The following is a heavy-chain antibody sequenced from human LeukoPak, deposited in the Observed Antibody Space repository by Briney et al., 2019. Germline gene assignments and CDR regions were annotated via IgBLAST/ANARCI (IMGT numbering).Heavy chain of an antibody. V-gene: IGHV4-34*01. J-gene: IGHJ6*02. Sequence: SETLSLTCAVYGGSFSGYYWSWIRQPPGKGLEWIGEINHSGSTNCNPSLKSRVTISVDTSKNQFSLKLSSVTAADTAVYYCASPNSGSYERTRSDYYGMDVWGQGTTVTVSS. CDR3: ASPNSGSYERTRSDYYGMDV. D-gene: IGHD1-26*01. CDR1: GGSFSGYY. CDR2: INHSGST.